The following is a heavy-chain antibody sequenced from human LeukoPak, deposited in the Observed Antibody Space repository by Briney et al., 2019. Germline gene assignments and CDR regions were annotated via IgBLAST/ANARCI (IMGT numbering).Heavy chain of an antibody. CDR1: GGSFSGYY. J-gene: IGHJ5*02. Sequence: PSETLSLTCAVYGGSFSGYYWSWIRQPPGKGLEWIGEINHSGSTNYNPSLKSRVTISVDTSKNQFSLKLSSVTAADTAVYYCARGNAEADSGDWFDPWGQGTLVTVSS. CDR3: ARGNAEADSGDWFDP. V-gene: IGHV4-34*01. D-gene: IGHD1-26*01. CDR2: INHSGST.